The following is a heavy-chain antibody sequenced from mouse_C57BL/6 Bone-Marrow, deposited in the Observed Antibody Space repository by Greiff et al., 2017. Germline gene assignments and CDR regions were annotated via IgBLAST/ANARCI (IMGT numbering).Heavy chain of an antibody. J-gene: IGHJ4*01. CDR2: ISNLAYSI. Sequence: EVQLQQSGGGLVQPGGSLKLSCAASGFTFSDYGMAWVRQAPRKGPEWVAFISNLAYSIYYADTVTGRFTISRENAKNTLYRAMSSLRSEDTAMYYCARQRGYYAMDYWGQGTSVTVSS. V-gene: IGHV5-15*01. CDR1: GFTFSDYG. CDR3: ARQRGYYAMDY.